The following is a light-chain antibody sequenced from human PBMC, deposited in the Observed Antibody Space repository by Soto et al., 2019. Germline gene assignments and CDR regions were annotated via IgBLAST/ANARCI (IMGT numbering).Light chain of an antibody. CDR3: QQRSNWTLT. CDR2: DAS. V-gene: IGKV3-11*01. CDR1: QSVSSY. Sequence: EIVLTQSPATLSLSPGERATLSCRASQSVSSYLAWYQQKPGQAPRVLIYDASNRATGVPARFSGRGSGTVSPLTISSLEPEDFAVYSCQQRSNWTLTFGGGTKVEIK. J-gene: IGKJ4*01.